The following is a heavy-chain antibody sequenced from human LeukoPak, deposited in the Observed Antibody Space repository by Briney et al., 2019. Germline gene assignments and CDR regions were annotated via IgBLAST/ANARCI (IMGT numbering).Heavy chain of an antibody. CDR3: ARGPQAPGYCSGGSCYSFYYDYMDV. V-gene: IGHV1-8*01. D-gene: IGHD2-15*01. CDR2: MNPNSGNT. CDR1: GYTFTTYD. Sequence: GASVKVSCKASGYTFTTYDLNWVRQAAGQGLEWMGWMNPNSGNTGFAHKFQGRISMTRNTSKRTAYMELSSLRSEDTAVYYCARGPQAPGYCSGGSCYSFYYDYMDVWGKGTTVTVSS. J-gene: IGHJ6*03.